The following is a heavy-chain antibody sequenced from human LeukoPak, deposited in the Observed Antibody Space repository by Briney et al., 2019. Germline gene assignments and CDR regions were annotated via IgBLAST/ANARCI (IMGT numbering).Heavy chain of an antibody. CDR3: AREAVGGYLTD. Sequence: SETLSLTCTVSGGSISSYFWSWIRQPPGKGLEWIGYIYYSGSTNYNPSLKSRVTISVDTSKNQFSLKLTSVTAADTAVYYFAREAVGGYLTDWGQGTLVTVSS. CDR2: IYYSGST. D-gene: IGHD5-18*01. CDR1: GGSISSYF. J-gene: IGHJ4*02. V-gene: IGHV4-59*01.